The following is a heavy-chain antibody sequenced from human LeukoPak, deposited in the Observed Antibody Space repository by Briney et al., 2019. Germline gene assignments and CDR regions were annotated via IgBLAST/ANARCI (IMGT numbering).Heavy chain of an antibody. CDR3: ARSGYSSAGKFDS. CDR2: IDWDDAK. V-gene: IGHV2-70*04. J-gene: IGHJ4*02. CDR1: GFSLSTIGMR. D-gene: IGHD6-19*01. Sequence: SGPALVKPTQTLTLTCTFSGFSLSTIGMRVNWIRQPPGKALEWLARIDWDDAKFYSSSLKTRLTISKDTSKNQVVLTMTYMDPVDTATYHCARSGYSSAGKFDSWGQGTLVTVSS.